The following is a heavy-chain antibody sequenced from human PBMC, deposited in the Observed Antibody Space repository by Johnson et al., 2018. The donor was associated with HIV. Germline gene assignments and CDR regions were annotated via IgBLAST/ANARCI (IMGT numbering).Heavy chain of an antibody. J-gene: IGHJ3*02. CDR3: VKARGGYWGDDFDI. D-gene: IGHD2-8*02. CDR1: GFTFSNYA. Sequence: QVQLVESGGGVVQPGRSLRLSCEASGFTFSNYAMHWVRQAPGKGLEWVAFIRFDGSNKYYADSVKGRLIMSRDNSKNTLYVEMDSLRAEDTAVYYCVKARGGYWGDDFDIWGQGTMVTVSS. CDR2: IRFDGSNK. V-gene: IGHV3-30*02.